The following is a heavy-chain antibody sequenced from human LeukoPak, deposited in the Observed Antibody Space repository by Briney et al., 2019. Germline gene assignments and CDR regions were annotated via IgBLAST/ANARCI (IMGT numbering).Heavy chain of an antibody. CDR2: INAGNGNT. V-gene: IGHV1-3*01. Sequence: ASVKVSCTASGYTFTSYAMHWVRQAPGQRLEWMGWINAGNGNTKYSQKFQGRVTITRDTSASTAYMELSSLRSEDTAVYYCARDLGRFLEWLLTPTFDYWGQGTLVTVSS. J-gene: IGHJ4*02. CDR1: GYTFTSYA. CDR3: ARDLGRFLEWLLTPTFDY. D-gene: IGHD3-3*01.